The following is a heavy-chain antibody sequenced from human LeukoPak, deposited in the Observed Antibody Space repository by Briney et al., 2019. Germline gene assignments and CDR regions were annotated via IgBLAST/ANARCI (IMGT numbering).Heavy chain of an antibody. CDR2: INHSGST. CDR3: ARGKTRYYYYMDV. J-gene: IGHJ6*03. CDR1: GGSFSGYY. Sequence: SETLSLTCAVYGGSFSGYYWSWIRQPPGKGLEWIGEINHSGSTNYNPSLKSRVTISVDTSKTQFSLKLSSVTAADTAVYYCARGKTRYYYYMDVWGKGTTVTVSS. D-gene: IGHD2-2*01. V-gene: IGHV4-34*01.